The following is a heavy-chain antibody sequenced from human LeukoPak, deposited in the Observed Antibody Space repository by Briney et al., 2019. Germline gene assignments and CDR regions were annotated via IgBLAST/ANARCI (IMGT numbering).Heavy chain of an antibody. CDR2: ISNGNT. J-gene: IGHJ5*02. D-gene: IGHD2-15*01. CDR3: VREAGYCASVCLKSNWFDP. V-gene: IGHV3-23*01. CDR1: GFPFSNHA. Sequence: GRSLRLSCAASGFPFSNHAMSWVRKPPGKGLEWVAAISNGNTYYADSVRGRFAISRDDSKNMVYLQMNSLRDEDTALYYCVREAGYCASVCLKSNWFDPWGQGTLVTVSS.